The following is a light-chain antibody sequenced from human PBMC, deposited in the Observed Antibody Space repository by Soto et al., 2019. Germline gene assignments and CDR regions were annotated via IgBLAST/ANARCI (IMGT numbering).Light chain of an antibody. CDR2: WAS. CDR1: QSVLYSSNNKNY. CDR3: PQLNSYPIP. V-gene: IGKV4-1*01. Sequence: DIVMTQSPDSLAVSLGERATINCKSSQSVLYSSNNKNYLAWYQQKPGQPPKLLIYWASTRESGVPDRFSGSGSGTDFTLTISSLQPEDFATYYCPQLNSYPIPFGQGTRLEIK. J-gene: IGKJ5*01.